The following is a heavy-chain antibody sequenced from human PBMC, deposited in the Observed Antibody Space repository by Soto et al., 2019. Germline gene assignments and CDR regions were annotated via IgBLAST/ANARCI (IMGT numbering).Heavy chain of an antibody. J-gene: IGHJ4*02. V-gene: IGHV3-7*03. CDR1: GFTFSSYW. D-gene: IGHD3-3*01. Sequence: PGGSLRLSCAASGFTFSSYWMSWVRQAPGKGLEWVANIKQDGSEKYYVDSVKGRFTISRDNAKNSLYLQMNSLRAEDTAVYYCARDLNDFWSGLPDYWGQGTLVNVSA. CDR2: IKQDGSEK. CDR3: ARDLNDFWSGLPDY.